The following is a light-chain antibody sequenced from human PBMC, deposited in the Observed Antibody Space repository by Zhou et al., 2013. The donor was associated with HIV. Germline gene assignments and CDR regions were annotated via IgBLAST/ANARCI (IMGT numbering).Light chain of an antibody. V-gene: IGKV3-15*01. Sequence: EILMTQSPATLSVSPEERATLSCRASQSIGSNLAWYQQRPGQAPRLLIYGASTRAAGIPARFSGSGSGTEFTLTISSMQSEDFAVYYCQQNNDRPRTFGQGTKLEIK. J-gene: IGKJ2*01. CDR2: GAS. CDR1: QSIGSN. CDR3: QQNNDRPRT.